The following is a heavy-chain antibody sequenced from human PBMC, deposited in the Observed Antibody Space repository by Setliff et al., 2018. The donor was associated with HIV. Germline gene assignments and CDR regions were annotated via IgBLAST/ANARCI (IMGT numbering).Heavy chain of an antibody. Sequence: ASVKVSCKASGYTFTDYYFHWVRQAPGQGLEWMGWVNPKFGGTLYAQKFRGRVTMTRDMSINTVYLELSSLSSDDTAVYYCARDLSTHWSGYSLGFWGPGTLVTSP. CDR2: VNPKFGGT. J-gene: IGHJ4*02. V-gene: IGHV1-2*02. CDR1: GYTFTDYY. CDR3: ARDLSTHWSGYSLGF. D-gene: IGHD3-3*01.